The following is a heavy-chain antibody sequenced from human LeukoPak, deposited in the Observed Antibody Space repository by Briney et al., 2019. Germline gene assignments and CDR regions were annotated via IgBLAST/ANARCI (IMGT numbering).Heavy chain of an antibody. V-gene: IGHV3-73*01. CDR1: GLTFSGSA. Sequence: GGSLRLSCAASGLTFSGSAMHWVRQASGKGLEWVGRIRSKANSYATAYAASVKGRFTISRDDSKNTAYLQMNSLKTEDTAVYYCTSPPAFQTRSSYYYYYMDVWGKGTTVTVSS. CDR3: TSPPAFQTRSSYYYYYMDV. J-gene: IGHJ6*03. D-gene: IGHD2/OR15-2a*01. CDR2: IRSKANSYAT.